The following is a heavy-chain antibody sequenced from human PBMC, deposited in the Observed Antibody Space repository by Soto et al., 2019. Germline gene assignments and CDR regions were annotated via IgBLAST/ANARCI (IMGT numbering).Heavy chain of an antibody. CDR2: IGNSGTST. J-gene: IGHJ4*02. CDR1: GFIFSNFA. V-gene: IGHV3-23*01. Sequence: EVQLLESGGGLVQPGGSLRLSCAASGFIFSNFAMNWVRQAPGKGPEWVSGIGNSGTSTNYADSLRGRFTISRDNLINTIYMPINNLRAEVTVIYFCAKSVYGRGWPDWGQGTLVTVSS. D-gene: IGHD6-19*01. CDR3: AKSVYGRGWPD.